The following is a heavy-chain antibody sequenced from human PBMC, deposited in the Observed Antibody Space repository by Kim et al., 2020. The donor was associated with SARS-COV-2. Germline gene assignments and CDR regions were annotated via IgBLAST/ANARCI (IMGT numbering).Heavy chain of an antibody. CDR3: ARVGAIDFWSGYYLDY. D-gene: IGHD3-3*01. Sequence: DSVKGRLTISRDNAKSSLRLEMNSLRAEDTAVYYCARVGAIDFWSGYYLDYWGQGTLVTVSS. V-gene: IGHV3-11*01. J-gene: IGHJ4*02.